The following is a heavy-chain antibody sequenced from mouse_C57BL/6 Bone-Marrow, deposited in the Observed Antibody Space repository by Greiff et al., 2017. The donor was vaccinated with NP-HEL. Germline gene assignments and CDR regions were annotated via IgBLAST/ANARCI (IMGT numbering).Heavy chain of an antibody. CDR1: GYTFTSYW. Sequence: QVQLQQPGAELVKPGASVKMSCKASGYTFTSYWITWVKQRPGQGLEWIGDIYPGSGSTNYNEKFKSKATLTVDTSSSTAYMHLSSLTSEDSAVYYCARSVYYYGLDYWGQGTTLTVSS. D-gene: IGHD1-1*01. CDR3: ARSVYYYGLDY. J-gene: IGHJ2*01. CDR2: IYPGSGST. V-gene: IGHV1-55*01.